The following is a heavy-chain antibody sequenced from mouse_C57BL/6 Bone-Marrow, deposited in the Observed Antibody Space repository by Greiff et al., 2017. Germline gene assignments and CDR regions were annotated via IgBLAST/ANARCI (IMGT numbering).Heavy chain of an antibody. Sequence: QVQLQQPGAELVMPGASVKLSCKASGYTFTSYWMHWVKQRPGQGLEWIGEIDPSDSYTNYNQKFKGKSTLTVDKSSSTAYMQLSSLTSEDCAGSYCAREMTTVGFAYWGQGTLVTVSA. J-gene: IGHJ3*01. CDR1: GYTFTSYW. V-gene: IGHV1-69*01. D-gene: IGHD1-1*01. CDR3: AREMTTVGFAY. CDR2: IDPSDSYT.